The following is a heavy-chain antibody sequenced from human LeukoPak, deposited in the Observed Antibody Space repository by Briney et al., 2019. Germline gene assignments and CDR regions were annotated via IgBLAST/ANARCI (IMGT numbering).Heavy chain of an antibody. CDR1: GGTFSSYA. D-gene: IGHD1-26*01. CDR3: ATLVGATTHYYYYGMDV. J-gene: IGHJ6*02. V-gene: IGHV1-69*13. CDR2: IIPIFGTA. Sequence: SVKVSCKASGGTFSSYAISWVRQAPGQGLEWMGGIIPIFGTANYAQKFQGRVTITADESTSTAYMELSSLRSEDTAVYYCATLVGATTHYYYYGMDVWGQGTTVTVSS.